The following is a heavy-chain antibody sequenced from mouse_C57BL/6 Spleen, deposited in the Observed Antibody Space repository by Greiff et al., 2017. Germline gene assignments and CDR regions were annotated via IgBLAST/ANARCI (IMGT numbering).Heavy chain of an antibody. CDR1: GFTFSSYT. D-gene: IGHD2-1*01. J-gene: IGHJ4*01. V-gene: IGHV5-9*01. Sequence: EVMLVESGGGLVKPGGSLKLSCAASGFTFSSYTMSWVRQTPEKRLEWVATISGGGGNTYYPDSVKGRFTISRDNAKNTLYLQMSSLRSEDTALYYCARQDYYGNYDYAMDYWGQGTSVTVSS. CDR2: ISGGGGNT. CDR3: ARQDYYGNYDYAMDY.